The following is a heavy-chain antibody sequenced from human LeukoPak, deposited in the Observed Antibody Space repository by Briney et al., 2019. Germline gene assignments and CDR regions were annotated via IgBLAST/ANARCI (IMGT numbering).Heavy chain of an antibody. CDR3: ARERGSRRVLYYFDY. CDR1: GYTFTSYA. Sequence: ASVKVSCKASGYTFTSYAMHWVRQAPGQRLEWMGWINAGNGNTKYSQKFQGRVTITRDTSASTAYMELSSLRSEDTAVYYCARERGSRRVLYYFDYWGQGTLDTVSS. D-gene: IGHD2-15*01. J-gene: IGHJ4*02. CDR2: INAGNGNT. V-gene: IGHV1-3*01.